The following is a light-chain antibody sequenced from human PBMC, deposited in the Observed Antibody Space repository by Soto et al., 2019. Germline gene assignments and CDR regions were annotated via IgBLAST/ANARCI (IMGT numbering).Light chain of an antibody. Sequence: QSVLTQPASVSGSPGQSITISCTGTRRDVGGYNYVSWHQQHPGKAPKVIITEVSNRPSGVSNRFSGSKSGNTASLTISGRQAEDEADYYCSSYLSSSTFVVFGGGTKLTVL. J-gene: IGLJ2*01. CDR2: EVS. V-gene: IGLV2-14*01. CDR3: SSYLSSSTFVV. CDR1: RRDVGGYNY.